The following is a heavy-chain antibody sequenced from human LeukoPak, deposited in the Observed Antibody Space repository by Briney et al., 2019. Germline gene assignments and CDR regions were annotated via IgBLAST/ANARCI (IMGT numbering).Heavy chain of an antibody. D-gene: IGHD6-13*01. J-gene: IGHJ4*02. CDR2: ISSSSSYI. CDR1: GFTFSSYS. V-gene: IGHV3-21*01. CDR3: ARRTRGSSWYYFDY. Sequence: GGSLRLSCAASGFTFSSYSMNWVRQAPGKGLEWVSSISSSSSYIYYADSVKGRFTISRDNAKNSLYLQMNSLRAEDTAVYYCARRTRGSSWYYFDYWGQGTLVTVSS.